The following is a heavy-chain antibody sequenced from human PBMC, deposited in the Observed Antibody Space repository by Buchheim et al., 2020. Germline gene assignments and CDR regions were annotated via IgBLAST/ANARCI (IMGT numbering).Heavy chain of an antibody. J-gene: IGHJ4*02. CDR1: GGSMSHYY. CDR3: ARVVEMATIVRVFDY. D-gene: IGHD5-24*01. V-gene: IGHV4-59*01. CDR2: MYYSGSI. Sequence: QVQLQESGPGLVKPSETLSLTCTVSGGSMSHYYWSWIRQPPGKGLEWIGYMYYSGSITYNPSLKSRVTISLDTSKNSFSLKLSSVTAADTAVYYCARVVEMATIVRVFDYWGQGTL.